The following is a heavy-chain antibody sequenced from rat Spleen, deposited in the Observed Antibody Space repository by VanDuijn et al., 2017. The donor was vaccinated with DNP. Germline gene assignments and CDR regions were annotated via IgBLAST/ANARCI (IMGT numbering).Heavy chain of an antibody. CDR3: ARHVLHLRVWDY. J-gene: IGHJ2*01. CDR2: IRYDGYST. Sequence: EVQLVESGGDSVQPGRSLKLSCAASGFIFSDYYMAWVRQTPTKGLEWVAYIRYDGYSTYFGDSVKGRFTISRDNSKSTLYLQMNSLRSEDMATYYCARHVLHLRVWDYWGQGVMVTVSS. CDR1: GFIFSDYY. D-gene: IGHD1-4*01. V-gene: IGHV5-22*01.